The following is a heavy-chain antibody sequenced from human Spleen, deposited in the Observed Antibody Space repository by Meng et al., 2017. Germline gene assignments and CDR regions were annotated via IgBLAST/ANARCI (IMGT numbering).Heavy chain of an antibody. CDR3: ANRIDGSAQLVVSFDY. CDR2: IFWEDDK. Sequence: SGPTLVKPTQTLTLTCTFSGFSLSTSGVGVGWFRQPPGKALEWLALIFWEDDKRYSPSLKSRLTITKDTSKNQVVLTMTNMVPVDTTTSYCANRIDGSAQLVVSFDYWGQGTLVTVSS. J-gene: IGHJ4*02. D-gene: IGHD2-2*01. CDR1: GFSLSTSGVG. V-gene: IGHV2-5*02.